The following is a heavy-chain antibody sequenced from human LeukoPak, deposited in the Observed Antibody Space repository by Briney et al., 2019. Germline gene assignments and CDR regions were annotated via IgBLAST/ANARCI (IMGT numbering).Heavy chain of an antibody. CDR2: IYSDSSA. D-gene: IGHD3-22*01. CDR1: GVTVNYNF. J-gene: IGHJ4*02. CDR3: ARAPRPIDNSDYYFDY. V-gene: IGHV3-53*01. Sequence: PGGSLRLSCAASGVTVNYNFMSWVRQAPGKGLEWVSVIYSDSSADYADSVKGRFTISRDDAQNTLYLQMNSLRAGDTAVYYCARAPRPIDNSDYYFDYWGQGSLVTVSS.